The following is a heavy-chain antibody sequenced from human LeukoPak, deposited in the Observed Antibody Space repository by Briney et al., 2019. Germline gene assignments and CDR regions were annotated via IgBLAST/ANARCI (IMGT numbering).Heavy chain of an antibody. CDR2: IYYSGSP. CDR1: GGSISSYY. Sequence: SETLSLTCTVSGGSISSYYWSWIRQPPGKGLEWIGYIYYSGSPNYNPSLKSRVTMSVDTSKNQFSLNLSSATAADTAVYYCARHYGPWGQGTLVTVSS. D-gene: IGHD3-10*01. V-gene: IGHV4-59*08. J-gene: IGHJ5*02. CDR3: ARHYGP.